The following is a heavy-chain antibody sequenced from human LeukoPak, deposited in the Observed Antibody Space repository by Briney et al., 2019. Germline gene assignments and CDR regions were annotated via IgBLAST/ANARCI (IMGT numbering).Heavy chain of an antibody. CDR2: ISGSGRST. CDR1: ESTFITYA. J-gene: IGHJ4*02. V-gene: IGHV3-23*01. D-gene: IGHD6-13*01. CDR3: VKASSSSWSSFDY. Sequence: PGGSLRLSCAASESTFITYAMNWVRQAPGKGLEWVATISGSGRSTYYADSVKGRFTISRDNSKHTLFLQMASLRAEDTAVCYCVKASSSSWSSFDYWGQGTLVTVSS.